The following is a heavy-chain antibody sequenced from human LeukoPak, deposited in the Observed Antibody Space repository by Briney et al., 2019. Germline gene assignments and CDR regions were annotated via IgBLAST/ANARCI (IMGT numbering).Heavy chain of an antibody. Sequence: SETLSLTCTVSGGSISSGSYYWRWIRQPAGKGLEWIGRIYTSGSTNYNPSLKSRVTISVDTSKNQFSLKLSSVTAADTAVYYCARTLLPAASNNWFDPWGQGTLVTVSS. CDR1: GGSISSGSYY. V-gene: IGHV4-61*02. CDR3: ARTLLPAASNNWFDP. CDR2: IYTSGST. D-gene: IGHD2-2*01. J-gene: IGHJ5*02.